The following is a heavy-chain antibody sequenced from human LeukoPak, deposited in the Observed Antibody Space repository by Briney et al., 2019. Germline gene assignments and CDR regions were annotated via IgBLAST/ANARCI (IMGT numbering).Heavy chain of an antibody. V-gene: IGHV3-30*02. D-gene: IGHD1-26*01. J-gene: IGHJ3*02. Sequence: GGSLRLSCAASGFTFSSYGMHWVRQAPGKGLEWVAFIRYDGSNKYYADSVKGRFTISRDNSKNTLYLQMNSLRAEDTAVYYCARGGSYLSAFDIWGQGTMVTVSS. CDR1: GFTFSSYG. CDR3: ARGGSYLSAFDI. CDR2: IRYDGSNK.